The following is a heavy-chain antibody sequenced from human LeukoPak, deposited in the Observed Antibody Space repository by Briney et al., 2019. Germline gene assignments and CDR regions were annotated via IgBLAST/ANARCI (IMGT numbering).Heavy chain of an antibody. Sequence: PSETLSLTCTVSGGSVSSGSYYWGWIRQPPGKGLEWIGSIYYSGTTYYNPSLKSRVTISVDTSKNQFSLKLNSMTAADTAVYYCARHYYGPGIRGLAFDYWGQGILVTVSS. V-gene: IGHV4-39*01. CDR1: GGSVSSGSYY. J-gene: IGHJ4*02. D-gene: IGHD3-10*01. CDR2: IYYSGTT. CDR3: ARHYYGPGIRGLAFDY.